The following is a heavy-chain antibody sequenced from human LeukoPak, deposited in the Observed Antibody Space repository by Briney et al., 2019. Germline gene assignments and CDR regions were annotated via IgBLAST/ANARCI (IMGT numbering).Heavy chain of an antibody. D-gene: IGHD2-15*01. Sequence: SETLSLTCTVSGGSISSSSYYRGWIRQPPGKGLEWIGSIYYSGSTYYNPSLKSRVTISVDTSKNQFSLQLSSVTAADTAVYYCARRGVVAFYYYYYMDVWGKGTTVTISS. CDR1: GGSISSSSYY. V-gene: IGHV4-39*01. CDR2: IYYSGST. J-gene: IGHJ6*03. CDR3: ARRGVVAFYYYYYMDV.